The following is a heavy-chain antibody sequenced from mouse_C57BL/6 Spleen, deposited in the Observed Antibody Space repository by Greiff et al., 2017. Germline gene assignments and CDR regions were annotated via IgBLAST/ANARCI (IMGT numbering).Heavy chain of an antibody. CDR1: GYTFTDYN. J-gene: IGHJ3*01. Sequence: SGPELVKPGASVKMSCKASGYTFTDYNMHWVKQSHGKSLEWIGYINPNNGGTSYNQKFKGKATLTVNKSSSTAYMELRSLTSEDSAVYYCAREGMVTRFAYWGQGTLVTVSA. V-gene: IGHV1-22*01. CDR3: AREGMVTRFAY. CDR2: INPNNGGT. D-gene: IGHD2-2*01.